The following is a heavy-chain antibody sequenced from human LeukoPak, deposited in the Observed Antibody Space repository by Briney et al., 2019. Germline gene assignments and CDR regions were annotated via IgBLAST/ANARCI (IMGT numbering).Heavy chain of an antibody. CDR3: AKDMAGEWLVRRAYFDY. V-gene: IGHV3-48*03. CDR2: ISSSGSTI. D-gene: IGHD6-19*01. Sequence: GGSLRLSCAASGFTFSSYEMNWVRQAPGKGLEWVSYISSSGSTIYYADSVKGRFTISRDNSKNTLYLQMNSLRAEDTAVYYCAKDMAGEWLVRRAYFDYWGQGTLVTVSS. CDR1: GFTFSSYE. J-gene: IGHJ4*02.